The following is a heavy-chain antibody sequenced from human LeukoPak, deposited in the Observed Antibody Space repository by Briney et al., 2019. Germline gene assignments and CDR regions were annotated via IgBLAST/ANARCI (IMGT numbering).Heavy chain of an antibody. V-gene: IGHV3-23*01. Sequence: GGSMRLSWAASGFTFGSSPMTWVRQAPGEGLEWVSSISGSGGRTYDADSVKGRFTISRDNSKNTLYLQMSSVTAEGTAVYYCAKGQVAGHPYYDMDVWGKGTTVTVSS. CDR2: ISGSGGRT. D-gene: IGHD6-19*01. CDR3: AKGQVAGHPYYDMDV. CDR1: GFTFGSSP. J-gene: IGHJ6*03.